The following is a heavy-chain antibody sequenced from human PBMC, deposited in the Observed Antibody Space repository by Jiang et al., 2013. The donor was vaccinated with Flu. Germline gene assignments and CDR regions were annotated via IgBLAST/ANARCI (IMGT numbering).Heavy chain of an antibody. V-gene: IGHV4-61*01. CDR3: ARTTTVYFGFGS. J-gene: IGHJ4*02. D-gene: IGHD2/OR15-2a*01. CDR2: IYYSGST. CDR1: GGSVSSRSYY. Sequence: LLKPSETLSLTCTVSGGSVSSRSYYWSWIRQPPGKGLEWIGYIYYSGSTNYNPSLKSRVTMSVDTSKNQFSLRLSSVTAADTAVYYCARTTTVYFGFGSWGQGTLVTVSS.